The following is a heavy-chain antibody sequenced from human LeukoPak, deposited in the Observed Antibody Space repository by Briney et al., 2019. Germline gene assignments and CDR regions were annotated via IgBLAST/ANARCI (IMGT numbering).Heavy chain of an antibody. D-gene: IGHD6-19*01. Sequence: GRSLRLSCAASGFTFSSYGMHWVRQAPGKGLEWVAVIWYDGSNKYYADSVKGRFTISRDNSKNTLYLQMNSLRAEDTAVYYCARDGAVAGLIDYWGQGTLVTVSS. V-gene: IGHV3-33*01. CDR3: ARDGAVAGLIDY. CDR2: IWYDGSNK. CDR1: GFTFSSYG. J-gene: IGHJ4*02.